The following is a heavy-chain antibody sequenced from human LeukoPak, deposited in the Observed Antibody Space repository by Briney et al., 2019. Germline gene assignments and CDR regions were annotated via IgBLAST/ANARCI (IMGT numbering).Heavy chain of an antibody. D-gene: IGHD3-10*01. CDR2: IYYSGST. CDR3: ARRLVRGVSTYYFDY. V-gene: IGHV4-59*08. CDR1: GGSISSYY. Sequence: SETLSLTCTVSGGSISSYYWSWIRQPPGKGLEWIGYIYYSGSTNYNPSLKSRVTISVDTSKNQFSPKLTSVTAADTAVYYCARRLVRGVSTYYFDYWGQGTLVTVSS. J-gene: IGHJ4*02.